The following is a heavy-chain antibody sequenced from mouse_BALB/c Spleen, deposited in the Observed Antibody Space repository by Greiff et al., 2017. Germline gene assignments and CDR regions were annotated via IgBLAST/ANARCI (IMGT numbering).Heavy chain of an antibody. Sequence: EVKLMESGGGLVQPGGSLKLSCAASGFDFSRYWMSWVRQAPGKGLEWIGEINPDSSTINYTPSLKDKFIISRANAKNTLYLQMSKVRSEDTALYYCARQADYRTGAWFAYWGQGTLVTVSA. V-gene: IGHV4-1*02. D-gene: IGHD2-14*01. CDR1: GFDFSRYW. J-gene: IGHJ3*01. CDR3: ARQADYRTGAWFAY. CDR2: INPDSSTI.